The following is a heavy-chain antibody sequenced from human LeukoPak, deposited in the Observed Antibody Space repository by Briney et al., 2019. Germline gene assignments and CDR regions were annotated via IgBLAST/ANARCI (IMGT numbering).Heavy chain of an antibody. D-gene: IGHD6-6*01. J-gene: IGHJ5*02. CDR2: IYYSGNT. Sequence: SETLSLTCTVSGGSISSTIYYWGWIRQPPGKGLEWIGSIYYSGNTYYNPSLKSRVTISVDTSKNQFSLKLNSVTAADMAVYYCARHERGSSDWFDPWGQGTLVTVSS. V-gene: IGHV4-39*01. CDR3: ARHERGSSDWFDP. CDR1: GGSISSTIYY.